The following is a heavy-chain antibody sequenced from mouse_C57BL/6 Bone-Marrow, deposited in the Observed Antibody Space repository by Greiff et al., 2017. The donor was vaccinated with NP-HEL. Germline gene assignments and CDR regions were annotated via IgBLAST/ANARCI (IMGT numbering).Heavy chain of an antibody. CDR1: GFNIKDDY. D-gene: IGHD2-3*01. CDR2: IDPENGDT. J-gene: IGHJ1*03. CDR3: TTVGLLPRWYFDV. Sequence: EVKLQESGAELVRPGASVKLSCTASGFNIKDDYMHWVKQRPEQGLEWIGWIDPENGDTEYASKFQGKATITADTSSNTAYLQLSSLTSEDTAVYYCTTVGLLPRWYFDVWGTGTTVTVSS. V-gene: IGHV14-4*01.